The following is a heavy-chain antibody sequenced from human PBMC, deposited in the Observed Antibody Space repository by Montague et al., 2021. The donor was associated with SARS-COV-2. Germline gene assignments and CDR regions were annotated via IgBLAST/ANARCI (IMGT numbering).Heavy chain of an antibody. J-gene: IGHJ4*02. CDR1: GGSISSGGYY. CDR3: ACYVDSSGGLNPRGSGTFDY. Sequence: TLSLTCTVSGGSISSGGYYWSWIRQHPGKGLEWIGYIYYSGSTYYNPSLKRRVTISVDTSKNQFSLKLSSVTAADTAVYYCACYVDSSGGLNPRGSGTFDYWGQGTLVTVSS. D-gene: IGHD6-19*01. V-gene: IGHV4-31*03. CDR2: IYYSGST.